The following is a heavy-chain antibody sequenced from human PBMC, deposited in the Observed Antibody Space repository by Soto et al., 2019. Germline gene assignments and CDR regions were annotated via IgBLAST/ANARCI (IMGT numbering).Heavy chain of an antibody. V-gene: IGHV3-74*01. Sequence: GGSLRLSCAASGFTFSSYWMHWVRQAPGKGLVWVSRINSDGSSTSYADSVKGRFTISRDNAKNTLYLQMNSLRAEDTAVYYCARYVRYYFNWFDPWGQGTLVTVSS. CDR3: ARYVRYYFNWFDP. CDR1: GFTFSSYW. CDR2: INSDGSST. J-gene: IGHJ5*02. D-gene: IGHD3-10*01.